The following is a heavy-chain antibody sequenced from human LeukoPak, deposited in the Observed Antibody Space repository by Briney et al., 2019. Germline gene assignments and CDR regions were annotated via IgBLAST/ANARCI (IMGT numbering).Heavy chain of an antibody. CDR2: ISWDSGDI. V-gene: IGHV3-9*01. CDR3: AKLYRYSYGYIDF. J-gene: IGHJ4*02. CDR1: GFTFSSYA. Sequence: GGSLRLSCAASGFTFSSYAMSWVRQAPGKGLEWVSGISWDSGDIGYADSVKGRFTISRDNAENSLYLQMNSLRAEDTALYYCAKLYRYSYGYIDFWGQGTLVTVSS. D-gene: IGHD5-18*01.